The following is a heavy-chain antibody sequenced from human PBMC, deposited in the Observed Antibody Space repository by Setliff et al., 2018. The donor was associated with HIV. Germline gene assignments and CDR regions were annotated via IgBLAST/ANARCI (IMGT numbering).Heavy chain of an antibody. V-gene: IGHV1-2*04. CDR2: INPNSGGT. J-gene: IGHJ6*03. Sequence: ASVKVSCKASGFSFNAFYMHWVRQAPGQGPEYMGWINPNSGGTNYAQKFQGWVTMTSDSSISTAYMELSRLKSDDTAVYYCACGAAAGTDYYYYYYMDVWGKGTTVTVSS. CDR3: ACGAAAGTDYYYYYYMDV. CDR1: GFSFNAFY. D-gene: IGHD6-13*01.